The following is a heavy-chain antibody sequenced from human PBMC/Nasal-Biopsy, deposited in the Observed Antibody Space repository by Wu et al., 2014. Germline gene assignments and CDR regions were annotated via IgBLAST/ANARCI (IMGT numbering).Heavy chain of an antibody. CDR3: GRDPGAWPLDY. V-gene: IGHV3-74*01. CDR2: ITTDGSTT. Sequence: CAASGFTFSNYWMHWVRQVPGKGLVWVSSITTDGSTTNYADSVKGRFTISRDNAKNTLYLEMNSLRADDTAVYYCGRDPGAWPLDYWGQGTLVTVSS. CDR1: GFTFSNYW. J-gene: IGHJ4*02.